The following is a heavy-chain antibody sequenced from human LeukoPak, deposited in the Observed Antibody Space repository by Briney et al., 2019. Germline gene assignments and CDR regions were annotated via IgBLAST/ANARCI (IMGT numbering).Heavy chain of an antibody. CDR2: INPSGGST. CDR3: ARDLEGSPIVGATSGNFDY. J-gene: IGHJ4*02. Sequence: ASVKVSCKASGYTFTSYYMHWVRQAPGQGLEWMGIINPSGGSTSYAQKFQGRVTMTRDTSTSTVYMELSSLRSEDTAVYYCARDLEGSPIVGATSGNFDYWGQGTLVTVSS. D-gene: IGHD1-26*01. CDR1: GYTFTSYY. V-gene: IGHV1-46*01.